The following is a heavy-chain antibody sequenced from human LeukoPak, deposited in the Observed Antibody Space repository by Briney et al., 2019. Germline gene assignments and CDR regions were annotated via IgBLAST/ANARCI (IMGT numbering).Heavy chain of an antibody. CDR2: ISYDGSNK. Sequence: PGGSLRLSCAASGFTFSSYAMHWVRQAPGKGLEWVAVISYDGSNKYYADSVKGRFTISRDNSKNTLYLQMNSLRAEDTAVYYCASLVVVVTANDAFDIWGQGTMVTVSS. J-gene: IGHJ3*02. CDR3: ASLVVVVTANDAFDI. D-gene: IGHD2-21*02. CDR1: GFTFSSYA. V-gene: IGHV3-30-3*01.